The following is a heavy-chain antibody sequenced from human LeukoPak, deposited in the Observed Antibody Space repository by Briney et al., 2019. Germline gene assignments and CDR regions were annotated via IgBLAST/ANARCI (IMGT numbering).Heavy chain of an antibody. V-gene: IGHV3-43*01. CDR1: GFTFDDYT. D-gene: IGHD5-24*01. J-gene: IGHJ4*02. Sequence: GGSLRLSCAASGFTFDDYTMHWVRQAPGKGLEWVSLISWDGGSTYYADSVKGRFTISRDNSKNSLYLQMNSLRTEDTALYYCAKDNARDGYNTNYFDYWGQGTLVTVSS. CDR3: AKDNARDGYNTNYFDY. CDR2: ISWDGGST.